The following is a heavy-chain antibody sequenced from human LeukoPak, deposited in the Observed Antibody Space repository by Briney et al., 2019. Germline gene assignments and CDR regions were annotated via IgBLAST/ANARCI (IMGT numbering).Heavy chain of an antibody. V-gene: IGHV3-30*18. Sequence: GGSLRLSCAASGSSYGMHWVRQAPGKGLEWVAVISCDGSNEYYADSVKGRFTISRDNSKNTLYLQMNSLRADDTAVYYCAKEDVSGWYGVDYWGRGTLVTVSS. CDR2: ISCDGSNE. CDR3: AKEDVSGWYGVDY. CDR1: GSSYG. D-gene: IGHD6-19*01. J-gene: IGHJ4*02.